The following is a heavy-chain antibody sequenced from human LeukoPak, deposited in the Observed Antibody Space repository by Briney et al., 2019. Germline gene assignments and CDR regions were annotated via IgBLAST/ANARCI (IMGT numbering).Heavy chain of an antibody. CDR3: ARGGVLRYFDWLLTGMDV. CDR1: GYTFTSYG. V-gene: IGHV1-18*01. CDR2: ISAYNGNT. Sequence: GASVMVSCKASGYTFTSYGISWVGQAPGQGLEWMGWISAYNGNTNYAQKLQGRVTMTTDTSTSTAYMELRSLRSDDTAVYYCARGGVLRYFDWLLTGMDVWGQGTTVTVSS. J-gene: IGHJ6*02. D-gene: IGHD3-9*01.